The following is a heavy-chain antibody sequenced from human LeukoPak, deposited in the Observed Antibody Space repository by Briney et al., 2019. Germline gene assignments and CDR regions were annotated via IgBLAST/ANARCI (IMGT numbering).Heavy chain of an antibody. V-gene: IGHV1-2*02. CDR2: INPNSGDT. D-gene: IGHD3-22*01. CDR1: GYTFTSYG. CDR3: ARYYYDSSGYYVSDAFDI. J-gene: IGHJ3*02. Sequence: EASVKVSCTASGYTFTSYGISWVRQAPGQGLEWMGWINPNSGDTNYAQKFQGRVTMTRDTSISTAYMELSRLRSDDTAVYYCARYYYDSSGYYVSDAFDIWGQGTMVTVSS.